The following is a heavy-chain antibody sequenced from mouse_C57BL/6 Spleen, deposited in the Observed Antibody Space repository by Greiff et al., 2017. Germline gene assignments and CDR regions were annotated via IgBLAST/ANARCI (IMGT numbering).Heavy chain of an antibody. V-gene: IGHV1-53*01. J-gene: IGHJ1*03. CDR2: INPSNGGT. CDR3: AGYYYGSTWYFDV. CDR1: GYTFTSYW. Sequence: VQLQQPGTELVKPGASVKLSCKASGYTFTSYWMHWVKQRPGQGLEWIGNINPSNGGTNYNEKFKSKATLTVDKSSSTAYMHLSSLTSEDSAVYYCAGYYYGSTWYFDVWGTGTTVTVSS. D-gene: IGHD1-1*01.